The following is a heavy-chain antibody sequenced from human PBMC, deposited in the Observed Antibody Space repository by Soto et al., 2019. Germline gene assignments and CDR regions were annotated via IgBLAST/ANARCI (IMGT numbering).Heavy chain of an antibody. CDR1: GFTFSSDW. CDR2: IKSDGSDT. Sequence: GGSLRLSCVASGFTFSSDWMHWVRKAPGKGLVWVAHIKSDGSDTKYADSVKGRFTISRDNAKNSVYLQMNSLRAEDTAVYYCARAAPSNYGGNSGFEFWGQGTLVTVSS. D-gene: IGHD4-17*01. V-gene: IGHV3-74*03. J-gene: IGHJ4*02. CDR3: ARAAPSNYGGNSGFEF.